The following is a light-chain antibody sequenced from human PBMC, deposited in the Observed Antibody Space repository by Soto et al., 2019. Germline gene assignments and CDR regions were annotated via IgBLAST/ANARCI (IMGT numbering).Light chain of an antibody. Sequence: EIVLTQSPGTLSLSPGERATLSCRASQSVSGSYFAWYQQKPGQAPRLLIYGASSRATGIPDRFSGSGSGTDFTLTISRLEPEDFAVYYCQQYGSSQLTFCGGTKVEIK. CDR3: QQYGSSQLT. CDR2: GAS. CDR1: QSVSGSY. V-gene: IGKV3-20*01. J-gene: IGKJ4*01.